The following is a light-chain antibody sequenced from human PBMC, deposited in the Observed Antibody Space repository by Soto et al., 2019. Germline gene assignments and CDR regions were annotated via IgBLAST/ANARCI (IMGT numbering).Light chain of an antibody. J-gene: IGLJ2*01. Sequence: QSVLTQPPSVSAAPGQKVTISCSGSSSNIGSNYVSWYQQLPGTAPKLLIYDNNKRPSGIPDRFSGSKSGTSATLGATGLQTGDEADYYCGAWDNSLSAGLFGGGTKLTVL. CDR1: SSNIGSNY. V-gene: IGLV1-51*01. CDR3: GAWDNSLSAGL. CDR2: DNN.